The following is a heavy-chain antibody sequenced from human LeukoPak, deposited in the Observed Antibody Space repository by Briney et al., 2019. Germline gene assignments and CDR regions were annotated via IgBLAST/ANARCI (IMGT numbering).Heavy chain of an antibody. J-gene: IGHJ3*02. CDR2: LNSDGSST. V-gene: IGHV3-74*01. CDR3: ARGTTMMRNALDI. D-gene: IGHD3-22*01. CDR1: GFTFSTYW. Sequence: GGSERLSCAASGFTFSTYWMHWVRQAPGKGLVWVSRLNSDGSSTYYADSVKGRFTISRDNTKNTLYLQMNSLRAEDTAVYYCARGTTMMRNALDIWGQGTMVTVSS.